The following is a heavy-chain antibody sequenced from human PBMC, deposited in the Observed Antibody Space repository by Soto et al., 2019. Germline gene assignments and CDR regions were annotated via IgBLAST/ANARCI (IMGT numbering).Heavy chain of an antibody. CDR2: IYHSGST. CDR3: ARGPTYSSSWYYFDY. J-gene: IGHJ4*02. V-gene: IGHV4-4*02. Sequence: SETLSLTCAVSGGSISSSNWLGWVRQPPGKGLEWIGEIYHSGSTNYNPSLKSRVTISVDKSKNQFSLKLSSVTAADTAVYYCARGPTYSSSWYYFDYWGQGTLVTVSS. D-gene: IGHD6-13*01. CDR1: GGSISSSNW.